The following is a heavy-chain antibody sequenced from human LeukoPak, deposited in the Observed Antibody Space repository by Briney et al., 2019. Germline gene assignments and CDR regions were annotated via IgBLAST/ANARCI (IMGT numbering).Heavy chain of an antibody. CDR2: IYYSGST. CDR1: GGSISSYY. V-gene: IGHV4-59*01. Sequence: PSETLSLTCTVSGGSISSYYWSWIRQPPGKGLEWIGYIYYSGSTNYNPSLESRVTISVDTSKNQFSLKLSSVTAADTAVYYCARRLASDYWGQGTLVTVSS. J-gene: IGHJ4*02. CDR3: ARRLASDY. D-gene: IGHD3-3*02.